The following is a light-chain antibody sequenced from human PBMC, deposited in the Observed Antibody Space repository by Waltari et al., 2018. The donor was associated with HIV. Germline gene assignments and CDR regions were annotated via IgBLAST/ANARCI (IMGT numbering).Light chain of an antibody. V-gene: IGLV1-47*01. CDR1: NSNIGSNY. Sequence: QSVLTQSPSASGTPGQRVTLPCSGNNSNIGSNYVYWYQHPPGTAPKLLIYRHDQRPSGVPDRFSASKSGTSASLAISGLRSEDEADYHCAAWDDSLGGLWVFGGGTKLTVL. J-gene: IGLJ3*02. CDR3: AAWDDSLGGLWV. CDR2: RHD.